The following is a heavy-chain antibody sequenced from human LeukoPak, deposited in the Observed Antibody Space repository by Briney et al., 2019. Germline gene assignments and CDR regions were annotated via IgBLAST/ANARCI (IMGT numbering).Heavy chain of an antibody. CDR1: GFTFSSYA. D-gene: IGHD6-19*01. J-gene: IGHJ4*02. Sequence: PGGSLRLSCAASGFTFSSYAMSWVRQAPGKGLEWVSYIISSSSTIYYADSVKGRFTISRDNAKNSLYLQMNSLRAEDTAVYYCARDKTPVAGTWDYWGQGTLVTVSS. CDR3: ARDKTPVAGTWDY. V-gene: IGHV3-48*04. CDR2: IISSSSTI.